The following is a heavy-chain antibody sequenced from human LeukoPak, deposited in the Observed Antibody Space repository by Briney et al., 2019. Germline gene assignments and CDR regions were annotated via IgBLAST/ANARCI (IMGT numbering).Heavy chain of an antibody. CDR2: ISGGGGTT. V-gene: IGHV3-23*01. CDR1: GFTFSNYG. CDR3: TTEPPMDFFVVLPA. Sequence: GGSLRLSCAASGFTFSNYGMSWVRQAPGKGLEWVSAISGGGGTTYYADSVKGRFTISRDNSKNTLYLQMNSLRAEDTAVYYCTTEPPMDFFVVLPAWGQGTLVTVSS. D-gene: IGHD2-2*01. J-gene: IGHJ5*02.